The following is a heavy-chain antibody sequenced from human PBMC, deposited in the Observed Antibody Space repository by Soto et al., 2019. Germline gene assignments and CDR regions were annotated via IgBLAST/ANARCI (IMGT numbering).Heavy chain of an antibody. V-gene: IGHV1-2*02. CDR2: INPNVGGT. D-gene: IGHD3-16*01. CDR3: ARGGRVVPRRPYDT. CDR1: GYTFTDYY. Sequence: QVPLVQSGAEVKKPGASVYVSCKASGYTFTDYYVHWVRQAPGQGLEWMGWINPNVGGTNYARKYQGRLTMTRDTTISTVYRQLTSLGPDYTARYYCARGGRVVPRRPYDTWGQGTLVTVSS. J-gene: IGHJ5*02.